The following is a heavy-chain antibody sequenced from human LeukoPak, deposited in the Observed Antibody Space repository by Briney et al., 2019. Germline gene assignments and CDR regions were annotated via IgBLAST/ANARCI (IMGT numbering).Heavy chain of an antibody. CDR1: GFTFSSYA. D-gene: IGHD6-13*01. V-gene: IGHV3-30*04. J-gene: IGHJ4*02. CDR2: ISYDGSNK. Sequence: PGGSLRLSCAASGFTFSSYAMHWVRQAPGKGPEWVAVISYDGSNKYYADSVKGRFTISRDNSKNTLYLQMNSLRAEDTAVYYCARDATAAGTDYWGQGTLVTVSS. CDR3: ARDATAAGTDY.